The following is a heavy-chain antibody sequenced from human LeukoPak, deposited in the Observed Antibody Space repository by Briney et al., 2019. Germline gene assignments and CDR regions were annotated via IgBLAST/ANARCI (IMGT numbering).Heavy chain of an antibody. CDR1: GGSISSGSYY. Sequence: SETLSLTCTVSGGSISSGSYYWSWIRQPAGKGLEWIGRIYTSGSTNYNPSLKSRVTISLDTSKNQFSLKLSSVTAADTAVYYCAAMTTVTMYSYFFDSWGQGTLLTVSS. V-gene: IGHV4-61*02. J-gene: IGHJ4*02. CDR3: AAMTTVTMYSYFFDS. D-gene: IGHD4-17*01. CDR2: IYTSGST.